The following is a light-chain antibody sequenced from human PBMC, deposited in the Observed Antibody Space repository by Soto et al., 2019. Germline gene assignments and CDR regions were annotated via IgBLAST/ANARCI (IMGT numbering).Light chain of an antibody. J-gene: IGKJ2*01. CDR3: QQYDFSPPLYT. CDR2: ATS. V-gene: IGKV3-20*01. Sequence: EIVLTQSPGTLSLSPGETATLFCRASQNVDSTYLAWYQQKPGLPPTLLLYATSTRAAGIPDRFSGSGSGTDFTLTIDRLELEDFAVYYCQQYDFSPPLYTFGQGTKLEI. CDR1: QNVDSTY.